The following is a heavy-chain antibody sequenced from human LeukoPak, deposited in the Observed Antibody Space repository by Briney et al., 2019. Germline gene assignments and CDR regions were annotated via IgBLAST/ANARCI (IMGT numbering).Heavy chain of an antibody. CDR2: MNPNSGNR. D-gene: IGHD2-15*01. Sequence: ASVKVSCKASGYTFCSYDIDWVRQATGQGLEWMGWMNPNSGNRGYAQKFQGRVTITRNTSISTVYMELSSLRSEDTAVYYCARGRYCSGGSCSTPYKFDYWGQGTLVTASS. CDR3: ARGRYCSGGSCSTPYKFDY. J-gene: IGHJ4*02. CDR1: GYTFCSYD. V-gene: IGHV1-8*03.